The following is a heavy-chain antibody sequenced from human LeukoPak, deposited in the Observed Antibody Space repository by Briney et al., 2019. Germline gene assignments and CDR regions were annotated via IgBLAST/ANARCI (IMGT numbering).Heavy chain of an antibody. J-gene: IGHJ4*02. CDR2: ISGSGGST. V-gene: IGHV3-23*01. CDR3: AKSGVAVAGPCWY. D-gene: IGHD6-19*01. Sequence: PGGSLRLSCAASGFTFSSYTMHWVRQAPGKGLEWVSAISGSGGSTYYADSVKGRFTISRDNSKNTLYLQMNSLRAEDTAVYYCAKSGVAVAGPCWYWGQGTLVTVSS. CDR1: GFTFSSYT.